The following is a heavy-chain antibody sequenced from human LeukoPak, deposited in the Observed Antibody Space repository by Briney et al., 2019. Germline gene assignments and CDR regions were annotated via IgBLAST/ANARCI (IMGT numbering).Heavy chain of an antibody. V-gene: IGHV4-39*07. J-gene: IGHJ4*02. CDR2: IYYSGST. Sequence: SETLSLTCTVSGGSISSSSYYWGWIRQPPGKGLEWIGSIYYSGSTYYNPSLKSRVTISVDTSKNQFSLKLSSVTAADTAVYYCARESRRYIAAAGRGNFDYWGQGTLVTVSS. D-gene: IGHD6-13*01. CDR1: GGSISSSSYY. CDR3: ARESRRYIAAAGRGNFDY.